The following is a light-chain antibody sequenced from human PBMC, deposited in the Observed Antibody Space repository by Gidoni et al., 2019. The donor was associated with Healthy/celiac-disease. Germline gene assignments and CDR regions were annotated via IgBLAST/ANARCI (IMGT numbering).Light chain of an antibody. V-gene: IGKV3-11*01. Sequence: DIVLTQSPATPSLSPGERATLSCRASQSVSSYLAWYQQKPGQAPRLLIYDASNRTTGIPARFSGSGSGTDFALTISSLGPEDFAVYYCQQRSNWPPRLTFGGGTKVEIK. CDR3: QQRSNWPPRLT. CDR2: DAS. CDR1: QSVSSY. J-gene: IGKJ4*01.